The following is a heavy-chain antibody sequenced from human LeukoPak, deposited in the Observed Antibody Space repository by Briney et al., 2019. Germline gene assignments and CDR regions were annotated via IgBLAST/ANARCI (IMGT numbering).Heavy chain of an antibody. CDR1: GGSFSGYY. J-gene: IGHJ6*02. V-gene: IGHV4-34*01. CDR2: INHSGST. Sequence: SETLSLTCAVYGGSFSGYYWSWIRQPPGKGLEWIGEINHSGSTNYNPSLKSRVTISVDTSKNQFSLKLSSVTAADTAVYYCARAWGGGTYGMDVWGQGTTVTVSS. CDR3: ARAWGGGTYGMDV. D-gene: IGHD2-15*01.